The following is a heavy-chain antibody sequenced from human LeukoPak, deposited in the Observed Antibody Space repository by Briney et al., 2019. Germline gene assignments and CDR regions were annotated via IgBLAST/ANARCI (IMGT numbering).Heavy chain of an antibody. V-gene: IGHV4-4*07. CDR3: ATSGGATQYFGY. J-gene: IGHJ4*02. CDR2: MYTSGGA. D-gene: IGHD1-26*01. CDR1: GGSISGYY. Sequence: SETLSLTCSVSGGSISGYYWSWIRQPAGKGLEWIGRMYTSGGAYYNPSLMSRVTISIDTSKNHFSLQLTSVTAADTALYYCATSGGATQYFGYWGLGTLVSVSS.